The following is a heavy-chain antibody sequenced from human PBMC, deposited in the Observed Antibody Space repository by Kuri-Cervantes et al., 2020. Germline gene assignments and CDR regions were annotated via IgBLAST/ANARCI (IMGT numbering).Heavy chain of an antibody. Sequence: GESLKISCAASGFTFSSYEMNWVRQAPGKGLEWVSYISSSGSAISYADSVKGRFTISRDNAKNSLYLQMNSLRAEDTAVYYCARVLGAYSSGYYWYFDLWGRGTLVTVSS. CDR3: ARVLGAYSSGYYWYFDL. J-gene: IGHJ2*01. D-gene: IGHD6-19*01. CDR1: GFTFSSYE. V-gene: IGHV3-48*03. CDR2: ISSSGSAI.